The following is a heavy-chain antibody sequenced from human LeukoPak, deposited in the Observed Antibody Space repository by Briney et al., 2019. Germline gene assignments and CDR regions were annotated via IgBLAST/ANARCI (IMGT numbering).Heavy chain of an antibody. D-gene: IGHD5-18*01. V-gene: IGHV4-34*01. CDR1: GGSFSGXY. CDR3: ARGVDTAMVTAFDI. Sequence: SETLSLTCAVYGGSFSGXYXXWIRQPPGXXXXXXXEINHSGSTNYNPSLKXRVTISVDTSKNQFSLKLSSVTAADTAVYYCARGVDTAMVTAFDIWGQGTMVTVSS. J-gene: IGHJ3*02. CDR2: INHSGST.